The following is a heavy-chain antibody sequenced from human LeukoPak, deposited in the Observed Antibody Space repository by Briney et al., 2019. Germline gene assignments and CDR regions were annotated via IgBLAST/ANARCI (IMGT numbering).Heavy chain of an antibody. V-gene: IGHV3-48*03. CDR3: SCELGRDY. D-gene: IGHD7-27*01. CDR1: GFTFSSYE. J-gene: IGHJ4*02. Sequence: SGGSLRLSCAASGFTFSSYEMNWVRQAPGKGLEWVSYISSSGSTIYYADSVKGQFTISRDNAKNSLYLQMNSLRAEDTAVYYCSCELGRDYWGQGTLVTVSS. CDR2: ISSSGSTI.